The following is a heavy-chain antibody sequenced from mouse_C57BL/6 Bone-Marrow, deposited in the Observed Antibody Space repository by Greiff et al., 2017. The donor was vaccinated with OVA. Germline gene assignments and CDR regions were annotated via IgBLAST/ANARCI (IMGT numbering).Heavy chain of an antibody. CDR2: ICDGGSYT. V-gene: IGHV5-4*01. CDR1: GFTFSSYA. D-gene: IGHD1-1*01. J-gene: IGHJ2*01. CDR3: ARGGLLPYFDD. Sequence: EVQLEESGGGLVKPGGSLKLSCAASGFTFSSYAMSWVRQTPEQRLEWVATICDGGSYTYYPDNVKGRFTISRDNAKNNLYLQMSHLKSEDTAMYYCARGGLLPYFDDWGQGTTLTVSS.